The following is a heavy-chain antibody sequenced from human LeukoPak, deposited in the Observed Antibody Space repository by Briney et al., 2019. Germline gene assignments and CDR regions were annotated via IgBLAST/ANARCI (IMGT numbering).Heavy chain of an antibody. CDR2: IHTSGST. D-gene: IGHD6-6*01. CDR1: GGSISSGSYY. J-gene: IGHJ6*03. Sequence: PSETLSLTCTVSGGSISSGSYYWSWIRQPAGKGLEWIGRIHTSGSTNYNPSLKSRVTISVDTSKNQFSLKLSSVTAADTAVYYCVRDHAYSSSPYMDVWGKGTTVTVSS. V-gene: IGHV4-61*02. CDR3: VRDHAYSSSPYMDV.